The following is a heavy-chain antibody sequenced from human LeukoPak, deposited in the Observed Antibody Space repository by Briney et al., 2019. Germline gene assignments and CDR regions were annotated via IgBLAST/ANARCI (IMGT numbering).Heavy chain of an antibody. Sequence: ASVKVSCKASGYTFTSYAMSWVRQAPGQGLEWMGWINTNTGNPTYAQGFTGRFVFSLDTSVSTAYLRISSLKAEDTAVYYCARDRGAAGTEEHKNDYWGQGTLVTVSS. CDR3: ARDRGAAGTEEHKNDY. V-gene: IGHV7-4-1*02. CDR1: GYTFTSYA. J-gene: IGHJ4*02. CDR2: INTNTGNP. D-gene: IGHD6-13*01.